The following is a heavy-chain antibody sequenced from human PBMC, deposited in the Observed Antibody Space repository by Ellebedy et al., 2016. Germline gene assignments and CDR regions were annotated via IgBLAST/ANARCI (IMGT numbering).Heavy chain of an antibody. Sequence: GESLKISCAASGFTVSKNYMNWVRQAPGKGLEWVSYISYTSNTLSYADSVKGRFTISRDYARNSLYLQMNSLKDEDTAVYYCARERQGATEHGLDVWGQGTTVTVSS. D-gene: IGHD1-14*01. J-gene: IGHJ6*02. CDR2: ISYTSNTL. CDR1: GFTVSKNY. CDR3: ARERQGATEHGLDV. V-gene: IGHV3-48*02.